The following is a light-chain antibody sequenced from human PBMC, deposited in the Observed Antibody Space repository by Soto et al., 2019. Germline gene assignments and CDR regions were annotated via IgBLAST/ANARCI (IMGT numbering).Light chain of an antibody. V-gene: IGKV1-9*01. CDR3: QQLNSYPLT. CDR2: GAS. J-gene: IGKJ4*01. Sequence: DTQFSQYSSTLSSXXGXXVXIXCRARQFINGCLAWYQQKPGQAPKLLIYGASTLQSGVPSRFSGSGSGTDFTLTISSLQPEDFATYYCQQLNSYPLTFGGGTKLEIK. CDR1: QFINGC.